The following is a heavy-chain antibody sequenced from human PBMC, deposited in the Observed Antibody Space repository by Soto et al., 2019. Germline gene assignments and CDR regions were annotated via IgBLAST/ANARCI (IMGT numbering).Heavy chain of an antibody. V-gene: IGHV4-4*02. J-gene: IGHJ4*02. Sequence: SETLSLTFAVSGDSISTNKWRSWVRQAPGKGLEWIGEVYHNGLTNYNASLKNRVTMSVDTTKNQFSLKRTSVTAADTAIYYCARDVAVPGESDRFDYWGQGTLVTVS. CDR3: ARDVAVPGESDRFDY. CDR2: VYHNGLT. D-gene: IGHD6-19*01. CDR1: GDSISTNKW.